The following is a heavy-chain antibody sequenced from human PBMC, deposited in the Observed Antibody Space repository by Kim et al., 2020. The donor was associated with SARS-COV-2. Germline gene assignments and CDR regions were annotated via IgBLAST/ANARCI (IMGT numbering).Heavy chain of an antibody. CDR1: GFTFSNCA. CDR2: ISYDGSNK. Sequence: GGSLRLSCAASGFTFSNCAMHWVRQAPGKGLEWVAVISYDGSNKNYADSVKGRFTISRDNSKNTLYLQMNSLRAEDTALYYCARGPWSRLRGVTYSYYGMDVWGQGTTVTVSS. V-gene: IGHV3-30-3*01. J-gene: IGHJ6*02. CDR3: ARGPWSRLRGVTYSYYGMDV. D-gene: IGHD3-10*01.